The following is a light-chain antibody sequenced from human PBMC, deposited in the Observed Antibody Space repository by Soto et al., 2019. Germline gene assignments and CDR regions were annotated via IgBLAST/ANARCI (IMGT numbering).Light chain of an antibody. V-gene: IGLV2-23*01. Sequence: QSALTKPASVSGSPGQSITISCTGTSSDVGSYNFVSWYQQQPGKAPKLMIYEGSKRPSGVSNRFSGSKSGNTASLTISGLQAEDEADYYCCSYAGSSTGVFGGGTKLTVL. J-gene: IGLJ3*02. CDR1: SSDVGSYNF. CDR3: CSYAGSSTGV. CDR2: EGS.